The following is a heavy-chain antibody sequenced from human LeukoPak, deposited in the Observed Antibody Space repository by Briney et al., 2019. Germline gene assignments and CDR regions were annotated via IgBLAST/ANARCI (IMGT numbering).Heavy chain of an antibody. CDR1: GFTFNNYW. V-gene: IGHV3-49*03. CDR2: IRSKAYGGTT. J-gene: IGHJ4*02. D-gene: IGHD1-26*01. Sequence: GGSLRLPCAVSGFTFNNYWMSWFRQAPGKGLEWVGFIRSKAYGGTTEYAASVKGRFTISRDDSKSIAYLQMNSLKTEDTAVYYCTRVLSGSYSAVYYWGQGTLVTVSS. CDR3: TRVLSGSYSAVYY.